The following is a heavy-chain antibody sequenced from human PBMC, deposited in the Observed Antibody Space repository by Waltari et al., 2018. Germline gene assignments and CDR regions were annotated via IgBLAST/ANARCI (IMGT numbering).Heavy chain of an antibody. CDR3: ARQGIHPPAIFYFDY. CDR1: GGSISSSSYY. CDR2: MYYSGST. J-gene: IGHJ4*02. V-gene: IGHV4-39*01. Sequence: QLQLQESGPGLVKPSETLSLTCTVSGGSISSSSYYWGWIRQPPGKGLEWIGSMYYSGSTYYNPSLKSRVTISVDTSKNQFSLKLSSVTAADTAVYYCARQGIHPPAIFYFDYWGQGTLVTVSS.